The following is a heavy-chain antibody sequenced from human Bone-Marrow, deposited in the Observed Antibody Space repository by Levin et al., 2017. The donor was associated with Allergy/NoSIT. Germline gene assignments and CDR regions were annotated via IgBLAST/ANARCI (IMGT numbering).Heavy chain of an antibody. Sequence: GESLKISCAASGFTFSSYWIHWIRQVPGKGLVWVSRINPDGRTTAYADSVKGRCTISRDNANNIVYLHMSSLRADDTAVYYCVRDSGIFTFDYWGQGTLVSVSS. CDR1: GFTFSSYW. CDR2: INPDGRTT. CDR3: VRDSGIFTFDY. J-gene: IGHJ4*02. V-gene: IGHV3-74*01. D-gene: IGHD1-26*01.